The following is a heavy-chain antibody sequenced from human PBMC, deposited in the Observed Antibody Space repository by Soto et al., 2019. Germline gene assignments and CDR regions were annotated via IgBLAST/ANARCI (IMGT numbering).Heavy chain of an antibody. Sequence: SETLSLTCTFSCGSIISGGYYWSWVRQNPRKGLEWIGNIYYSGNTYYNPSLKSRLTISVDTSKNQFSLNLSSVTAAGTAVYYCARDRLMATAGTARHYFGLDVWGQGTTVTVS. V-gene: IGHV4-31*03. D-gene: IGHD5-18*01. CDR1: CGSIISGGYY. CDR3: ARDRLMATAGTARHYFGLDV. CDR2: IYYSGNT. J-gene: IGHJ6*02.